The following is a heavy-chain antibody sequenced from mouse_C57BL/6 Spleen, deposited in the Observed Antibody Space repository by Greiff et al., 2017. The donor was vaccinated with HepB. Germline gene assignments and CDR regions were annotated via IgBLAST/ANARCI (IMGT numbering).Heavy chain of an antibody. D-gene: IGHD2-5*01. CDR2: IDPEDGET. CDR3: ARGRYSNYGYAMDY. J-gene: IGHJ4*01. V-gene: IGHV14-2*01. CDR1: GFNIKDYY. Sequence: EVKLVESGAELVKPGASVKLSCTASGFNIKDYYMHWVKQRTEQGLEWIGRIDPEDGETKYAPKFQGKANITADTSSNTAYLQLSSLTSGDTAVYYCARGRYSNYGYAMDYWGQGTSVTVSS.